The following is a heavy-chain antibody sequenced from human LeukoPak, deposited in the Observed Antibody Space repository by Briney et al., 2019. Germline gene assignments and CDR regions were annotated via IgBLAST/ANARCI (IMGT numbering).Heavy chain of an antibody. J-gene: IGHJ4*02. CDR2: IYTTGST. CDR1: VGSISSGSYY. D-gene: IGHD3-3*01. CDR3: ARSTRRGIFGVVIIRKVDY. Sequence: PSQTLSLTCTVSVGSISSGSYYGSWIRQPAGKGLEWIGRIYTTGSTNYNPSLKSRVTISLDTSKNQFSLKLSSVTAADTAVYYCARSTRRGIFGVVIIRKVDYWGQGTLVTVSS. V-gene: IGHV4-61*02.